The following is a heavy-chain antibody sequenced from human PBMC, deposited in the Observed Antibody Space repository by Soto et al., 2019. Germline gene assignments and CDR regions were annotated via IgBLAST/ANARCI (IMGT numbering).Heavy chain of an antibody. CDR2: ISAYNGNT. J-gene: IGHJ4*02. Sequence: QVQLVQSGAEVKKPGASVKVSCKASGYTFTSYGISWVRQAPGQGLEWMGWISAYNGNTNYAQKLQGRVTMTTDTSTSTAYMELRSLRSDDTAVYYCARSTPIPVNYYDMGGYFDYWGQGTLVTVSS. D-gene: IGHD3-22*01. CDR1: GYTFTSYG. CDR3: ARSTPIPVNYYDMGGYFDY. V-gene: IGHV1-18*01.